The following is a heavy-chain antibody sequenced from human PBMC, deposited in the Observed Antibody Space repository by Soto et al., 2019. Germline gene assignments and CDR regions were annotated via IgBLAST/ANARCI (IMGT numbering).Heavy chain of an antibody. CDR1: GYTFASYD. Sequence: QVQLVQSGAEVKTPGASVKVSCKASGYTFASYDINWVRQAPGQGLERMGWMNPNSGNTGFAQKFQGRLTLTRDTALTIAHMELSSLRNEDTAVYYCARSDVYDFNWLDSWGQGTLVTVS. CDR3: ARSDVYDFNWLDS. D-gene: IGHD3-22*01. CDR2: MNPNSGNT. J-gene: IGHJ5*01. V-gene: IGHV1-8*01.